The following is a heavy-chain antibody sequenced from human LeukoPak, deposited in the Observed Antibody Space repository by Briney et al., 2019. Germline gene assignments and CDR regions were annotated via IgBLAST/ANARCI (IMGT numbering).Heavy chain of an antibody. Sequence: SETLSLTCTVSGGSISSYCGSWIRQPPGKGLEWIGYIYYSGSTNYNPSLKSRVIISVDTSKNQFSLKLSSVTAADTAVYYCARSITGTTSQFDYWGQGTLVTVSS. CDR3: ARSITGTTSQFDY. CDR1: GGSISSYC. D-gene: IGHD1-20*01. CDR2: IYYSGST. J-gene: IGHJ4*02. V-gene: IGHV4-59*01.